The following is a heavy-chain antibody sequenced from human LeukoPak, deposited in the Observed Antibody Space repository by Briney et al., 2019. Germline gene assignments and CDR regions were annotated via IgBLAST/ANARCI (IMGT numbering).Heavy chain of an antibody. Sequence: SETLPLTCAVYGGSFSGYYWSWIRQPPGKGQEWIGEINHSGSTNYNPSLKSRVTISVDTSKNQFSLKLSSVTAADTAVYYCARGKTNWNYGRWFDPWGQGTLVTVSS. D-gene: IGHD1-7*01. V-gene: IGHV4-34*01. CDR1: GGSFSGYY. CDR2: INHSGST. CDR3: ARGKTNWNYGRWFDP. J-gene: IGHJ5*02.